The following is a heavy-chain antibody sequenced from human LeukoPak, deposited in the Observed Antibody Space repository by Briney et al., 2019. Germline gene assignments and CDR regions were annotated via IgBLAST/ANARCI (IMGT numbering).Heavy chain of an antibody. CDR3: TRVHCSGAFDI. V-gene: IGHV3-49*04. CDR2: IRSKAYGGTT. Sequence: PGGSLRLSCTASGFTFGDYAMSWVRQAPGKGLEWVGFIRSKAYGGTTEYAASVKGRFTISRDDSKSIAYLQMNTLKTEDTAVYYCTRVHCSGAFDIWGQGTMVTVSS. D-gene: IGHD3-10*02. CDR1: GFTFGDYA. J-gene: IGHJ3*02.